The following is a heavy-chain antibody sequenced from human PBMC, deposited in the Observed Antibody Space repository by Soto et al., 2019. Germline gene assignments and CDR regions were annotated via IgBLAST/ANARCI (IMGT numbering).Heavy chain of an antibody. CDR1: GGTFSSHS. J-gene: IGHJ6*02. D-gene: IGHD1-1*01. Sequence: SVKVSCKSSGGTFSSHSINWVRQAPGQGLEWMGGIIPIFGPANFAKKFQGRVTITADESTTTAYMELSSLTSEDTAVYYCATGSFTSTGGRIGYHYNAMDVWGQGTTVTVSS. CDR2: IIPIFGPA. V-gene: IGHV1-69*13. CDR3: ATGSFTSTGGRIGYHYNAMDV.